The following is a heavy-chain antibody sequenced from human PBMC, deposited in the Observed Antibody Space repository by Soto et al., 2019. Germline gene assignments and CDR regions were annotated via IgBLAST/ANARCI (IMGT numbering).Heavy chain of an antibody. CDR3: ARDCAGVDCFSRFDY. CDR1: GYRFNTYA. J-gene: IGHJ4*02. D-gene: IGHD2-21*02. Sequence: QVQLVQSAAEVKKPGASVKVSCQTSGYRFNTYAVHWVRQAPGQRLEWMGWIDGVNGGTRYSERFQGRVTFTKDTSASTAYMELGSLRPEDTAVYYCARDCAGVDCFSRFDYWGQGTPVIVSS. CDR2: IDGVNGGT. V-gene: IGHV1-3*01.